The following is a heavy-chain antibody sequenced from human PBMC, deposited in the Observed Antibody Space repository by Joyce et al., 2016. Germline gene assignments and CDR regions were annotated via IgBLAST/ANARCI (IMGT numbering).Heavy chain of an antibody. D-gene: IGHD3-16*01. CDR1: GGSFSGYY. V-gene: IGHV4-34*01. CDR2: INHSGST. J-gene: IGHJ4*02. CDR3: ARGGSVHNRYAL. Sequence: QVQLQQRGAGLLKPSETLSLTCDVYGGSFSGYYWSWIRQSPGKGLEWIGEINHSGSTNYIPSLKSRVTISVDTSKNQFSLKLSSVTAADTAVYSCARGGSVHNRYALWGQGTLVTVSS.